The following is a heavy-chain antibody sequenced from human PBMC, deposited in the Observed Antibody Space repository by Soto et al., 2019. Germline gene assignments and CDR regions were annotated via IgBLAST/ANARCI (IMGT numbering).Heavy chain of an antibody. CDR1: GYTFTSFY. J-gene: IGHJ4*02. V-gene: IGHV1-46*01. CDR3: VKDRTSVAGVWDAFDS. D-gene: IGHD6-19*01. Sequence: GASLKVSCKASGYTFTSFYMHWVRQAPGQGPEWMGLINPSGASTTYAQKFQGRVTMTRDTSTTTVYMELSSLRDEDTAVYFCVKDRTSVAGVWDAFDSWGQGTLVTVSS. CDR2: INPSGAST.